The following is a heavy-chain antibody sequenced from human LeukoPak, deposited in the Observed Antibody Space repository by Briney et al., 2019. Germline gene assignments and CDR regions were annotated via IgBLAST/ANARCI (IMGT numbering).Heavy chain of an antibody. Sequence: SETLSLTCDVSGGSITQTNYWTWIRQPPGKGLQWIGSIYYRGNTYYNPSLKSRVTMSVDTSKNQFSLRLTSVTAADTALYYCARDTIPPRNATEQKTGTYYWGQGTLVTVSS. V-gene: IGHV4-39*02. D-gene: IGHD7-27*01. CDR2: IYYRGNT. CDR1: GGSITQTNY. CDR3: ARDTIPPRNATEQKTGTYY. J-gene: IGHJ4*02.